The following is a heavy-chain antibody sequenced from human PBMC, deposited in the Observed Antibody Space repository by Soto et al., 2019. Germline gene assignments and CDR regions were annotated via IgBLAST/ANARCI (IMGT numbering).Heavy chain of an antibody. CDR3: AKALVGEVGATDY. CDR2: ITRTDST. CDR1: GFTFSNYA. Sequence: GGSLRLSCTASGFTFSNYAMSWARQAPGKGLEWVSAITRTDSTYYADSVKGRFTISRDNSRNTLYLQMNSLGAEDAALYYCAKALVGEVGATDYWGQGTLV. J-gene: IGHJ4*02. D-gene: IGHD1-26*01. V-gene: IGHV3-23*01.